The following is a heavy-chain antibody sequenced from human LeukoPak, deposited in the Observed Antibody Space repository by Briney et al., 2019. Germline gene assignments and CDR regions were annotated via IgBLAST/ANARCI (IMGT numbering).Heavy chain of an antibody. CDR1: GYTFTNYH. CDR3: ARGVWQYDYVWGSYRSSVPFFDY. Sequence: ASVKVSCKASGYTFTNYHMHWVRQAPGQALEWMGILTPNSGDTTYAQKFQGRITMTRDTSTSTVYMELSSLRFEDTAVYHCARGVWQYDYVWGSYRSSVPFFDYWGQGTLVTVSS. J-gene: IGHJ4*02. CDR2: LTPNSGDT. V-gene: IGHV1-46*01. D-gene: IGHD3-16*02.